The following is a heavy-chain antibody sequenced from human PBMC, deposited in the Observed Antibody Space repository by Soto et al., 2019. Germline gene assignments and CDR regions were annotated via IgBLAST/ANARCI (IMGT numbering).Heavy chain of an antibody. V-gene: IGHV1-69*13. Sequence: SVKVSCKASGGTFSSYAISWVRQAPGQGLEWMGGIIPIFGTANYAQKFQGRVTITADESTSTAYMELSSLRSEDTAVYYCARTLYNWNYNYYYYYGMDVWGQGTTVTVSS. CDR2: IIPIFGTA. J-gene: IGHJ6*02. CDR3: ARTLYNWNYNYYYYYGMDV. CDR1: GGTFSSYA. D-gene: IGHD1-7*01.